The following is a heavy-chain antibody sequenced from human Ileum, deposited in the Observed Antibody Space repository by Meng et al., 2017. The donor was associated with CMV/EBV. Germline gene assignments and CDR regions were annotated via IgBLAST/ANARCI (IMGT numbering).Heavy chain of an antibody. CDR3: ATTPGAYCSSTSCYMSWFDP. CDR2: INPDSGGT. CDR1: TGYY. J-gene: IGHJ5*02. D-gene: IGHD2-2*02. Sequence: TGYYMHWVRQAPGQGLEWMGWINPDSGGTNYAQKFQGRVTMTRDTSISTAYMELSRLRSDDTAVYYCATTPGAYCSSTSCYMSWFDPWGQGTLVTVSS. V-gene: IGHV1-2*02.